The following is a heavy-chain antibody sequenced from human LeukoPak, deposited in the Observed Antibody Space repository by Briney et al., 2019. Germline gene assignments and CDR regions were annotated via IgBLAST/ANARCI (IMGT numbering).Heavy chain of an antibody. J-gene: IGHJ4*02. CDR2: ISGSSGII. Sequence: GRSLSLSCAASGFTFSSYGMNWVRQAPGKGLEWVSYISGSSGIIDYADSVRGRFTISRDNAKNSLYLQMNSLRAEDTAVYYCAKLVGATLDYWGQGTLVTVSS. CDR1: GFTFSSYG. V-gene: IGHV3-48*01. CDR3: AKLVGATLDY. D-gene: IGHD1-26*01.